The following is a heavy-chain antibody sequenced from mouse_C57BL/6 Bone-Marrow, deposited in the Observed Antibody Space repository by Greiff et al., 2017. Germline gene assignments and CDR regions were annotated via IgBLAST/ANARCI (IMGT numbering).Heavy chain of an antibody. V-gene: IGHV1-82*01. J-gene: IGHJ2*01. CDR3: ARLDDYVYFDY. CDR1: GYAFSSSW. D-gene: IGHD2-4*01. Sequence: LQESGPELVKPGASVKISCKASGYAFSSSWMTGVKQRPGKGLEGIGRIYPGDGETNYKGKFKGKATLHEDKSSSTAYRQLSSLTSEDSAVYFCARLDDYVYFDYWGQGTTRTVSS. CDR2: IYPGDGET.